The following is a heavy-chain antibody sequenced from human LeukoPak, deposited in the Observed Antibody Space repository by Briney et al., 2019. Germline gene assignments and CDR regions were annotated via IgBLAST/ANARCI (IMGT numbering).Heavy chain of an antibody. Sequence: PSETLSLTCAVSGGSISSGGYSWSWIRQPPGKGLEWIGYNYHSGSTYYNPSLKSRVTISVDRSKNQFSLKLSSVTAADTAVYYCARVRGYDILTRDYWGQGTLVTVSS. D-gene: IGHD3-9*01. CDR3: ARVRGYDILTRDY. CDR2: NYHSGST. CDR1: GGSISSGGYS. V-gene: IGHV4-30-2*01. J-gene: IGHJ4*02.